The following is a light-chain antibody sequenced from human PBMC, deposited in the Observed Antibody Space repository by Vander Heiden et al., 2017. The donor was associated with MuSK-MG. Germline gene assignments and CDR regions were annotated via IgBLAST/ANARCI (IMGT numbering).Light chain of an antibody. Sequence: DTQMTQSPSSLSASLGGRAPITSRASQGISNYLAWYQQKPGKVPKLLIYAASTLQSGVPARFSGSGSGTDFTLTISSLQPEDVAAYYCQKYDSAPLTFGEGTKVEIK. CDR2: AAS. V-gene: IGKV1-27*01. J-gene: IGKJ4*01. CDR3: QKYDSAPLT. CDR1: QGISNY.